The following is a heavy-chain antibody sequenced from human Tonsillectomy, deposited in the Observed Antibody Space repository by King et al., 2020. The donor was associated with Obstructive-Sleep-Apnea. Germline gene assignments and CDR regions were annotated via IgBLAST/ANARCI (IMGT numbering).Heavy chain of an antibody. CDR3: AQTFMGAAAGQFDY. J-gene: IGHJ4*02. CDR2: IYYSGNT. V-gene: IGHV4-59*01. CDR1: GGSISSYY. Sequence: QVQLQESGPGLVKPSETLSLTCTVSGGSISSYYWSWIRQPPGKGLEWIGYIYYSGNTNYNPSLKIRVTIAGDTSKNQFSLKLRSVTAADTAVYYCAQTFMGAAAGQFDYWGQGTLVTVSS. D-gene: IGHD6-13*01.